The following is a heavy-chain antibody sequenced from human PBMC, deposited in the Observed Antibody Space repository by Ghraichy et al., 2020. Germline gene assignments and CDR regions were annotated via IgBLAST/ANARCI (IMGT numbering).Heavy chain of an antibody. D-gene: IGHD2-2*01. CDR2: ISSSSSTI. CDR3: ARAGYCSSTSCHYYYYGMDV. CDR1: GFTFSSYS. J-gene: IGHJ6*02. V-gene: IGHV3-48*02. Sequence: SCAASGFTFSSYSMNWVRQAPGKGLEWVSYISSSSSTIYYADSVKGRFTISRDNAKNSLYLQMNSLRDEDTAVYYCARAGYCSSTSCHYYYYGMDVWGQGTTVTVSS.